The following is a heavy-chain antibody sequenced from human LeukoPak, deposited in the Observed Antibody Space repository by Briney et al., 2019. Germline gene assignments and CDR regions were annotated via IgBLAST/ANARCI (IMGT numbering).Heavy chain of an antibody. CDR3: AKGQVGATRKGWFDP. D-gene: IGHD1-26*01. V-gene: IGHV3-23*01. CDR2: ISGSGGST. CDR1: GFTFSSYA. J-gene: IGHJ5*02. Sequence: GGSLRLSCAASGFTFSSYAMSWLRQAPGKGLEWVSAISGSGGSTYYADSVKGRFTISRDNSKNTLYLQMNSLRAEDTAVYYCAKGQVGATRKGWFDPWGQGTLVTVSS.